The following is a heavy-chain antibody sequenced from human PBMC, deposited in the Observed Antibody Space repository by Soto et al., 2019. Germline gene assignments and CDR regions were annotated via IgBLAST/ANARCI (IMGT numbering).Heavy chain of an antibody. J-gene: IGHJ5*02. CDR2: INAGNGNT. Sequence: GASVKVSCKASGYTFTSYAMHWVRRAPGQRLEWMGWINAGNGNTKYSQKFQGRVTITRDTSASTAYMELSSLRSEDTAVYYCARARAYCSGGSCYWFDPWGQGTLVTVSS. CDR1: GYTFTSYA. CDR3: ARARAYCSGGSCYWFDP. D-gene: IGHD2-15*01. V-gene: IGHV1-3*01.